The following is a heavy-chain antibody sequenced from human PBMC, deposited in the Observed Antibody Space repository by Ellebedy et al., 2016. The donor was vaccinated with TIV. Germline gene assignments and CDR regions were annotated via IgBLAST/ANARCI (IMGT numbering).Heavy chain of an antibody. J-gene: IGHJ6*02. CDR1: GGSFSGYY. D-gene: IGHD5-12*01. CDR2: INHSGST. CDR3: ARGAREYSGYDSQYYYYYYGMDV. V-gene: IGHV4-34*01. Sequence: SETLSLTCAVYGGSFSGYYWSWIRQPPGKGLEWIGEINHSGSTNYNPSLKSRVTISVDTSKNQFSLKLSSVTAADTAVYYCARGAREYSGYDSQYYYYYYGMDVWGQGTTVTVSS.